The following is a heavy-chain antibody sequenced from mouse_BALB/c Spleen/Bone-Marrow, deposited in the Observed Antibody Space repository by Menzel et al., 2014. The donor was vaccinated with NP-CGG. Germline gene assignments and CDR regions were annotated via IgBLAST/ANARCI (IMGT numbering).Heavy chain of an antibody. Sequence: VQLQQPGAELVKPGASVKLSCTASGFNIKDTYMHWVKQRPEQGLEWIGRIDPANGNTKYDPKFQGKATITADTPSNTAYLQLSSLTSEDTAVYYCANYYYGYYFDSWGQGTTLTVSS. CDR3: ANYYYGYYFDS. CDR2: IDPANGNT. J-gene: IGHJ2*01. V-gene: IGHV14-3*02. D-gene: IGHD1-1*01. CDR1: GFNIKDTY.